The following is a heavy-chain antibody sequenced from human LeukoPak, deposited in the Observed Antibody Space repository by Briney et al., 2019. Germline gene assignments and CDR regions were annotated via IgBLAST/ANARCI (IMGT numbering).Heavy chain of an antibody. Sequence: GGSLRLSCAASGFTFSSYWMSWVRQAPGKGLEWVSAISGSGGSTYYADSVKGRFTISRDNSKNTLYLQMNSLRAEDTAVYYCAKDSGYYGDVNWGQGTLVTVSS. D-gene: IGHD3-22*01. V-gene: IGHV3-23*01. CDR3: AKDSGYYGDVN. CDR1: GFTFSSYW. CDR2: ISGSGGST. J-gene: IGHJ4*02.